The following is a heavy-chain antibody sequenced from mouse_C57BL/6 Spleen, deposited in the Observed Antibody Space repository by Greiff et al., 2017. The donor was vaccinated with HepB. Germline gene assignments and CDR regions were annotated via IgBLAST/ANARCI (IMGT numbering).Heavy chain of an antibody. V-gene: IGHV1-22*01. CDR2: INPNNGGT. J-gene: IGHJ4*01. D-gene: IGHD2-5*01. CDR3: ARGAYYSNYAMDY. Sequence: EVQLQESGPELVKPGASVKMSCKASGYTFTDYNMHWVKQSHGKSLEWIGYINPNNGGTSYNQKFKGKATLTVNKSSSTAYMELRSLTSEDSAVYYCARGAYYSNYAMDYWGQGTSVTVSS. CDR1: GYTFTDYN.